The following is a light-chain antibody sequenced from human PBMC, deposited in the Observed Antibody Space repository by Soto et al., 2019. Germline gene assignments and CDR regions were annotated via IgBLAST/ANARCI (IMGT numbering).Light chain of an antibody. J-gene: IGKJ1*01. Sequence: DIQMTQSPSSVSASVGDRVTITCRASQAISSWLAWYQQKPGKAPKLLIYGASSLQSGVPPRFSGSGSGTEFTLTISSLQPDDFATYYCQQYDSLSVTFGQGTKVDIK. CDR2: GAS. V-gene: IGKV1D-16*01. CDR1: QAISSW. CDR3: QQYDSLSVT.